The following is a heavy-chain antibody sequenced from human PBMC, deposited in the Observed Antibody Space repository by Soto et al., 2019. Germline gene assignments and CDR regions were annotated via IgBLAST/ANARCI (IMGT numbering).Heavy chain of an antibody. CDR1: GGTFSSYA. CDR2: IIPIFGTA. Sequence: ASVKVSCKASGGTFSSYAISWVRQAPGQGLEWMGGIIPIFGTADYAQKFQGRVTITADESTSTAYMELSSLRSEDTAMYYCATHEIGHCISASCYKGGYYYGMDVWGQGTTVTV. CDR3: ATHEIGHCISASCYKGGYYYGMDV. D-gene: IGHD2-2*02. J-gene: IGHJ6*02. V-gene: IGHV1-69*13.